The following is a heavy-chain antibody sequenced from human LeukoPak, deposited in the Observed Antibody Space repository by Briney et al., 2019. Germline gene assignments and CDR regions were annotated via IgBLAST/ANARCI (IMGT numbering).Heavy chain of an antibody. CDR2: ISAYNGNT. Sequence: ASVKVSCKASGCTFTSYGISWVRQAPGQGLEWMGWISAYNGNTNYAQKLQGRVTMTTDTSTSTAYMELRSLRSDDTAVYYCARVTDDFWSGYYSNYYYMDVWGKGTTVTLSS. J-gene: IGHJ6*03. CDR3: ARVTDDFWSGYYSNYYYMDV. D-gene: IGHD3-3*01. CDR1: GCTFTSYG. V-gene: IGHV1-18*01.